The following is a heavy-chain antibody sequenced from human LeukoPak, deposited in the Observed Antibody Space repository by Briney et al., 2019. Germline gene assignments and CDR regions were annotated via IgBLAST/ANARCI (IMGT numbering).Heavy chain of an antibody. V-gene: IGHV3-23*01. D-gene: IGHD1-26*01. J-gene: IGHJ1*01. Sequence: RSGGSLRLSCAASGFTFSSYAMSWVRQAPVKGLEWVSAISGSGGSTYYADSVKGRFTISRDNSKNTLYLQMNSLRAEDTAVYYCAKDSGSYSPEYFQHWGQGTLVTVSS. CDR2: ISGSGGST. CDR3: AKDSGSYSPEYFQH. CDR1: GFTFSSYA.